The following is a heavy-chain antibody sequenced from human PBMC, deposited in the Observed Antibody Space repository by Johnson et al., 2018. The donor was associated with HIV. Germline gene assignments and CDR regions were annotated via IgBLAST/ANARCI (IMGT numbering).Heavy chain of an antibody. J-gene: IGHJ3*02. CDR2: ISYDGSNK. CDR3: ARADEWELVGRGYAFDI. V-gene: IGHV3-30*03. D-gene: IGHD1-26*01. Sequence: QLVESGGGVVQPGRSLRLSCAASGFTFSNYGMAWVRQAPGKGLEWVTVISYDGSNKYYADSVMGRFTISRDNSKNTLYLQMGSLRAEDMAVYYCARADEWELVGRGYAFDIWGQGTMVTVSS. CDR1: GFTFSNYG.